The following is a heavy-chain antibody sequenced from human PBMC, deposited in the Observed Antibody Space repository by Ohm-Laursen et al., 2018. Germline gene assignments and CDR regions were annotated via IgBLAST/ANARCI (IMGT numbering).Heavy chain of an antibody. CDR3: ARAWGPGLDY. V-gene: IGHV4-38-2*01. J-gene: IGHJ4*02. Sequence: SDTLSLTCAVSGYSISSGYFWGWIRQPPGKGLEWIGTIYHSGSTYYNPSLKSRVTISVDTSKNQFSLKLSSVTAADTAVYYCARAWGPGLDYWGQGTLVTVSS. D-gene: IGHD3-16*01. CDR2: IYHSGST. CDR1: GYSISSGYF.